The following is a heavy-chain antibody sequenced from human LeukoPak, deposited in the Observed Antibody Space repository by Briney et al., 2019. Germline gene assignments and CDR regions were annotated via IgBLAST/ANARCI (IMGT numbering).Heavy chain of an antibody. V-gene: IGHV4-4*02. CDR2: IYLRGNT. D-gene: IGHD1-26*01. CDR3: ARDKGRGFDY. J-gene: IGHJ4*02. CDR1: GGSISSSNW. Sequence: PSGTLSLTCAISGGSISSSNWWTWVRQPPGKGLEWVGEIYLRGNTNYNPSLESRVTISVDTSKNQFSLKLSSVTAADTAVYYCARDKGRGFDYWGQGTLVTVSS.